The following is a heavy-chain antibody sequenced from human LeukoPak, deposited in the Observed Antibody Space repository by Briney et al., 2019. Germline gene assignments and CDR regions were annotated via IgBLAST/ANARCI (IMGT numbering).Heavy chain of an antibody. Sequence: GGSLRLSCAASGFTFSSYWMTWVRQAPGEGLEWVANIKEDGSEKYYVDSVKGRFTISRDNAKNSLFLQMNSLRGEDTAVFYCASDSGYERGFDYWGQGTLVTVSS. V-gene: IGHV3-7*01. CDR2: IKEDGSEK. CDR1: GFTFSSYW. J-gene: IGHJ4*02. D-gene: IGHD5-12*01. CDR3: ASDSGYERGFDY.